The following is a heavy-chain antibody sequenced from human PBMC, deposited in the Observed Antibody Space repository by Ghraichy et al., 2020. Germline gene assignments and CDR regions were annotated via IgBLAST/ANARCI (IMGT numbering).Heavy chain of an antibody. CDR3: ARGHYGLDV. J-gene: IGHJ6*02. CDR1: GFAFSNSW. Sequence: GESLNISCAASGFAFSNSWMTWVRQAPGPGLDWVAYINQDGSEKRCEESLKGRFTISRDNARNSVYLQMNSLIADDTAVYYCARGHYGLDVWGRGTTVTGSS. CDR2: INQDGSEK. V-gene: IGHV3-7*03.